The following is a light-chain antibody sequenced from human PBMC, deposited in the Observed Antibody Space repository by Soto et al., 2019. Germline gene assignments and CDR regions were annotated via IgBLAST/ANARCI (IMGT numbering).Light chain of an antibody. CDR3: QQYCSSPRVT. V-gene: IGKV3-20*01. CDR1: QSVSSSY. CDR2: GAS. Sequence: EIVLTQSPGTLSLSPGERATLSCRASQSVSSSYLAWYQQKPGQAPRLLIYGASSRATGIPDRFSGSRSGTDFTLTISRLEPEDFAVYYCQQYCSSPRVTFGGGTKVEIK. J-gene: IGKJ4*01.